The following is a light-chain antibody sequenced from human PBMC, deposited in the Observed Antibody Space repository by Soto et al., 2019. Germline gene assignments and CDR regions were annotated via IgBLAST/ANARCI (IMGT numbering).Light chain of an antibody. CDR3: SSYATSILEV. CDR1: SSDVGGYNF. CDR2: DVS. J-gene: IGLJ1*01. V-gene: IGLV2-14*03. Sequence: QSALTQPASVSGSPGQSITISCTGTSSDVGGYNFVSWYQQHPGKAPKLMIYDVSNRPSGVSDRFSGSKSGNTASLTIFGLQAEDEADYYCSSYATSILEVFGTGTKLTGL.